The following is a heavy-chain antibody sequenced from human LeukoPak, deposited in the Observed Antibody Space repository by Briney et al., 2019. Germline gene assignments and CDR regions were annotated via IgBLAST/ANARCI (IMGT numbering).Heavy chain of an antibody. V-gene: IGHV4-61*02. CDR3: AKDSFGELLYFDY. CDR1: GGSISSGSYY. D-gene: IGHD3-10*01. Sequence: SETLSLTCTVSGGSISSGSYYWSWIRQPAGKGLEWIGRIYTSGSTNYNPSLKSRVTISVDTSKNQFSLKLSSVTAADTAVYYCAKDSFGELLYFDYWGQGTLVTVSS. J-gene: IGHJ4*02. CDR2: IYTSGST.